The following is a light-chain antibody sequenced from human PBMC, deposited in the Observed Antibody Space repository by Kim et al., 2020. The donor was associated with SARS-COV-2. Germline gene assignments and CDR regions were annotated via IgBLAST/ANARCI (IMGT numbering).Light chain of an antibody. CDR2: DAS. CDR3: QQYKSYWT. CDR1: QSISSW. V-gene: IGKV1-5*01. Sequence: SASVGDRVTTTCRASQSISSWLAWYQQKPGKAPKLLIYDASILQSGVPSRFSGSGSGTEFTLTISSLQPDDFATYYCQQYKSYWTSGQGTKVDIK. J-gene: IGKJ1*01.